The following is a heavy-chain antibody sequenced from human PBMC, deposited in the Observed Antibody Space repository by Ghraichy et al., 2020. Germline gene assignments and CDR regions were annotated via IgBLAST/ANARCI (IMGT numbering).Heavy chain of an antibody. J-gene: IGHJ4*02. D-gene: IGHD6-13*01. Sequence: SETLSLTCTVSGGSISSSSYYWGWIRQPPGKGLEWIGSIYYSGSTYYNPSLKSRVTISVDTSKNQFSLKLSSVTAADTAVYYCARFLIPGIAAADNEYYFDYWGQGTLVTVSS. V-gene: IGHV4-39*01. CDR3: ARFLIPGIAAADNEYYFDY. CDR1: GGSISSSSYY. CDR2: IYYSGST.